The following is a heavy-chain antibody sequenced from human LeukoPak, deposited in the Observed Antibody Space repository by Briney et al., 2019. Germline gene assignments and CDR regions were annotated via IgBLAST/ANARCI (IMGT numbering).Heavy chain of an antibody. CDR1: GFTFSSYG. Sequence: GRSLRLSCAASGFTFSSYGMHWVRQAPGKGLEWVAVIWYDGSSKYYADSVKGRFTISRDNSKNTLYLQMNSLRAEDTAVYYCATTRTTDDFDYWGQGTLVTVSS. J-gene: IGHJ4*02. D-gene: IGHD4-11*01. CDR3: ATTRTTDDFDY. CDR2: IWYDGSSK. V-gene: IGHV3-33*01.